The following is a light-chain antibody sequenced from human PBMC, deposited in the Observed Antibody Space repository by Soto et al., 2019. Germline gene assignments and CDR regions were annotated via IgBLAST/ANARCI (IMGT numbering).Light chain of an antibody. CDR1: QSVGTR. CDR3: QQYDSSPIT. Sequence: EILLTQSPDTLSLSPGERATLSCRAAQSVGTRLAWYQHKTGQAPRLLISGASSRATGIPDRFTGSGSETSFTLTISRLEPEDFAVYYCQQYDSSPITFGQGTRLEIK. V-gene: IGKV3-20*01. CDR2: GAS. J-gene: IGKJ5*01.